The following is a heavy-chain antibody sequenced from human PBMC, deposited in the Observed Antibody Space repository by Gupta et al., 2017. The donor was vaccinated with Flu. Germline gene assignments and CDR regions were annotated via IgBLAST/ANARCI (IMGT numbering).Heavy chain of an antibody. Sequence: SSSHYWGWIRQPPGKGLEWIASVYYSGSTYYNPSLKSRVTTSVDTSKNQFSLKLSSVTAADTAVYYCARQGRARKDNWFDPWGQGTLVTVSS. V-gene: IGHV4-39*01. J-gene: IGHJ5*02. CDR1: SSSHY. CDR2: VYYSGST. CDR3: ARQGRARKDNWFDP.